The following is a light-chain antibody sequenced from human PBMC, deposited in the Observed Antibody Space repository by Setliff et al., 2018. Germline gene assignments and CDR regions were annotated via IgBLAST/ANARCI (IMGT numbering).Light chain of an antibody. V-gene: IGLV2-8*01. CDR2: EVS. J-gene: IGLJ1*01. Sequence: SALTQPPSASGSPGQSVTIPCTGTSSDVGGYNYVSWYQQHPGKAPNLMIYEVSKWPSGVPDRFSGSKSGNTASLTVSGLQAEDEADYYCSSYAGSNNYVFGTGTKVTVL. CDR1: SSDVGGYNY. CDR3: SSYAGSNNYV.